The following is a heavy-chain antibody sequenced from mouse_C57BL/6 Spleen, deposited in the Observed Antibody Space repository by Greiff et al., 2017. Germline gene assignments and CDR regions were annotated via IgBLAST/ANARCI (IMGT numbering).Heavy chain of an antibody. CDR3: ARGPWFAY. CDR2: IDPETGGT. Sequence: LVESGAELVRPGASVTLSCKASGYTFTDYEMHWVKQTPVHGLEWIGAIDPETGGTAYNQKFKGKAILTADKSSSTAYMELRSLASEDSAVYYGARGPWFAYWGQGTLVTVAA. CDR1: GYTFTDYE. V-gene: IGHV1-15*01. J-gene: IGHJ3*01.